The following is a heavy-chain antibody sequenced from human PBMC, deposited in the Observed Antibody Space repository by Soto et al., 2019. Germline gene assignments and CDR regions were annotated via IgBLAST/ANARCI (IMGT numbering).Heavy chain of an antibody. D-gene: IGHD6-13*01. J-gene: IGHJ4*02. CDR2: IYTSGST. CDR3: GLHTRSSSWSGSPSYFDY. V-gene: IGHV4-4*07. CDR1: GGSISSYG. Sequence: SETLSLTCTVSGGSISSYGRSWIRQPDGKGLEWIGRIYTSGSTNYNAYLKSRGTMSVDKNKNKFSLKLSSVTAADTAVDYYGLHTRSSSWSGSPSYFDYWGQGTLVTVSS.